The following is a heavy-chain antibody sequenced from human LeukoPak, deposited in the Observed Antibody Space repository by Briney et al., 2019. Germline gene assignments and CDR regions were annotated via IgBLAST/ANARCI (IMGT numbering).Heavy chain of an antibody. Sequence: PGGSLRLSCAASGFTFSSYSMNWVRQVPGKGLEWVSSISSSSSYIYYADSVKGRFTISRDNAKNSLYLQMNSLRAEDTAVYYCASSLLYNGSYQVDYWGQGTLVTVSS. CDR2: ISSSSSYI. J-gene: IGHJ4*02. V-gene: IGHV3-21*01. D-gene: IGHD1-26*01. CDR1: GFTFSSYS. CDR3: ASSLLYNGSYQVDY.